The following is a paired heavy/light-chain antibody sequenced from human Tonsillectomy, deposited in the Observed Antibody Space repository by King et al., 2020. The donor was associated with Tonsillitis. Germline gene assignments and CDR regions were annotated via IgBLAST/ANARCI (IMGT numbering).Light chain of an antibody. V-gene: IGLV1-51*01. Sequence: QSVLMQPPSVSAAPGQNVTISCSGSSSNIGSHSVSWYQQLPGTAPKVLIYENNKRPSGIPDRFSGSKSGTSATLGITGLQTGDEADYYCETWESRVSAAVFGGGTKLTVL. J-gene: IGLJ2*01. CDR2: ENN. CDR1: SSNIGSHS. CDR3: ETWESRVSAAV.
Heavy chain of an antibody. V-gene: IGHV3-23*01. Sequence: EVQLLESGGGLVQPGGSLRLSCAATGFTFSSYAMTWVRQAPGKGLEWVSGISGSGTSTYYADSVKGRFTISRDNSKNTVFLQMNSLRAEDTALYYCAKDAAYITPNWFDPWGQGTLVTVSS. D-gene: IGHD3-10*01. CDR3: AKDAAYITPNWFDP. CDR2: ISGSGTST. CDR1: GFTFSSYA. J-gene: IGHJ5*02.